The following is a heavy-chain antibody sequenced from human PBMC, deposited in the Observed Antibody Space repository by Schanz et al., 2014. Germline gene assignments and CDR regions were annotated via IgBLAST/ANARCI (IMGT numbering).Heavy chain of an antibody. CDR3: ARGGSGSHYRLDY. V-gene: IGHV3-48*01. J-gene: IGHJ4*02. D-gene: IGHD1-26*01. CDR1: GLIFSNYV. CDR2: ISGSSRTI. Sequence: EVQLLESGGGLVQPGGSLKLSCAASGLIFSNYVMSWVRQAPGKGLEWVSYISGSSRTIYYADSMKGRFTVSRDNAENALYLQMNSLRAEDTGLYFCARGGSGSHYRLDYWGQGTLVTVSS.